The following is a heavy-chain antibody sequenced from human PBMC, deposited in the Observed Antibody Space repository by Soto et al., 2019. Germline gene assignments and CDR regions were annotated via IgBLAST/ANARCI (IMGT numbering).Heavy chain of an antibody. Sequence: QVQLVQSGAEVKKPGSSVKVSCKASGSTFSSYAINWVRQAPVQGLEWMGGIIPIFGTAIYVQKFQGRVTITADESTSTPYMELSSLTSEDTAVYYCAGSSGYLNLYYFAYWGQGTLVTVSS. CDR1: GSTFSSYA. D-gene: IGHD3-22*01. CDR2: IIPIFGTA. V-gene: IGHV1-69*01. J-gene: IGHJ4*02. CDR3: AGSSGYLNLYYFAY.